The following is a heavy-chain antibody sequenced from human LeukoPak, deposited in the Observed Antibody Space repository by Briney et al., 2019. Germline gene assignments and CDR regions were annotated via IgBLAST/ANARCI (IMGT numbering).Heavy chain of an antibody. V-gene: IGHV1-2*02. CDR1: GYTFSDYY. Sequence: ASVKISCKXSGYTFSDYYMHWVRQAPGQGLEWMGWIILNSGDTNYAQRFQGRVTMTRDTSISTAYMELSRLRSDDTAIYYCARGGAHTLVVAAAVIPPFGYWGRGTLVTVSS. CDR2: IILNSGDT. D-gene: IGHD2-2*02. CDR3: ARGGAHTLVVAAAVIPPFGY. J-gene: IGHJ4*02.